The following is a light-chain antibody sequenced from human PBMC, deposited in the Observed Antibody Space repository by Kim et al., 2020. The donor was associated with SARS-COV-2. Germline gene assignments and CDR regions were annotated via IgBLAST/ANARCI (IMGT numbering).Light chain of an antibody. Sequence: RATITCKSSQSVFYSSNNKNYLAWYQQKPGQPPKLLIYWASTRESGVPDRFSGSGSGTDFTLTISSLQAEDVAVYYCQQYYSTPYSFGQGTKLEI. J-gene: IGKJ2*03. V-gene: IGKV4-1*01. CDR3: QQYYSTPYS. CDR1: QSVFYSSNNKNY. CDR2: WAS.